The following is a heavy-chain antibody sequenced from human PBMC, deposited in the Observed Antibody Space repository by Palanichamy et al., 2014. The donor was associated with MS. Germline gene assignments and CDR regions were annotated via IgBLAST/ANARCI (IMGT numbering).Heavy chain of an antibody. CDR1: GGSISSSSYY. V-gene: IGHV4-39*01. CDR2: IYYSGST. J-gene: IGHJ6*03. CDR3: ARHRDDFWPLPYYYYYMDV. Sequence: QLQLQESGPGLVKPSETLSLTCTVSGGSISSSSYYWGWIRQPPGKGLEWIGSIYYSGSTYYNPSLKSRVTISVDTSKNQFSLKLSSVTAADTAVYYCARHRDDFWPLPYYYYYMDVWGKGTTVTVSS. D-gene: IGHD3-3*01.